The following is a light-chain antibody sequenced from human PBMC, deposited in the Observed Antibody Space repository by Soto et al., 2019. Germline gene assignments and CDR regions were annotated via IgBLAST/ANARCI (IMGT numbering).Light chain of an antibody. J-gene: IGKJ4*01. CDR2: GAN. CDR1: QSLSAGY. CDR3: QQYGSYPVT. Sequence: EIVLTQSPGILYLSPGERATLSSSASQSLSAGYLAWYQQKAGQAPRVVIYGANSRATGIPDRFSGSGSGTDFTLTISRREPEGFAVYYCQQYGSYPVTFGGGTKVDIK. V-gene: IGKV3-20*01.